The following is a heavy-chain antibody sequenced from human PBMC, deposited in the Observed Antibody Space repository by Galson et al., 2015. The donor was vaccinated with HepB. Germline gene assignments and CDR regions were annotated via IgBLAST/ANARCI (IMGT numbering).Heavy chain of an antibody. Sequence: SLRLSCAASGFTFNTYGMHWVRQAPGKGLEWVAVISYDGRTQYYADSVKGRFTISRDNSKNTVSLQMNSLRAEDTAVYYCAKPRGTVTSLGAFDYWAQGTLVTVSS. CDR2: ISYDGRTQ. CDR3: AKPRGTVTSLGAFDY. V-gene: IGHV3-30*18. CDR1: GFTFNTYG. D-gene: IGHD4-17*01. J-gene: IGHJ4*02.